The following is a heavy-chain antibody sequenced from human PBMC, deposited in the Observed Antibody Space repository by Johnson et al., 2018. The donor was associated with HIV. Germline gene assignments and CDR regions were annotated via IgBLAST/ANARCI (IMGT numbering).Heavy chain of an antibody. J-gene: IGHJ3*02. CDR2: ISYDGSNK. CDR3: ARMGGHVVVDAFDI. D-gene: IGHD3-16*01. CDR1: GFTFSSYV. Sequence: VQLVESGGGLVQPGGSLRLSCAASGFTFSSYVMHWVRQAPGKGLEWVAVISYDGSNKYYADSVKGRFTISRDNSKNTLHLHMNSLRAEDTALYDCARMGGHVVVDAFDIWGQGTMVTVSS. V-gene: IGHV3-33*05.